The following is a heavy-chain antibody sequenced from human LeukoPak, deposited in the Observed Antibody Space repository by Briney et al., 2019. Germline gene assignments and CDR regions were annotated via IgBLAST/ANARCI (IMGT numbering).Heavy chain of an antibody. D-gene: IGHD3-10*01. Sequence: PGGSLRLSCAASGFNFSNVWMSWVRQAPAKGLEWVANIKQDGREKNYVDSVKGRFTISRDNAKNSLYLQMNSLRVEDTAVYYCGRYGQVPIDWGQGTLVTVSS. CDR1: GFNFSNVW. V-gene: IGHV3-7*03. J-gene: IGHJ4*02. CDR3: GRYGQVPID. CDR2: IKQDGREK.